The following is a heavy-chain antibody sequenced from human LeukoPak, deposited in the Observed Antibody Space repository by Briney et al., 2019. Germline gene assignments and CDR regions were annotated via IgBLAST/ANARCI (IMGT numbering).Heavy chain of an antibody. CDR3: ARGSTYYDFWSGYYATDYYMDV. CDR2: IYSGGST. J-gene: IGHJ6*03. Sequence: PGGSLRLSCAASGFTVSSNYMSWVRQAPGKGLEWVAVIYSGGSTYYADSVKGRFTISRDNSKNTLYLQMNSLRAEDTAVYYCARGSTYYDFWSGYYATDYYMDVWGKGTTVTVS. D-gene: IGHD3-3*01. CDR1: GFTVSSNY. V-gene: IGHV3-53*01.